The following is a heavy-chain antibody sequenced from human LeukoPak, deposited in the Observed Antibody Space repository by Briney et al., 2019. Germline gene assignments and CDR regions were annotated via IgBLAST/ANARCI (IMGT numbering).Heavy chain of an antibody. V-gene: IGHV3-74*01. D-gene: IGHD2-15*01. J-gene: IGHJ4*02. CDR1: GFTLSRYW. Sequence: PGGSLRLSCVASGFTLSRYWMHWVRQAPGKGLVWVSRINSDGSSTSYADSVKGRFTISRDNAKNTVYLQMNSLKTEDTAVYYCTTDPVVVVVAAIDYWGQGTLVTVSS. CDR3: TTDPVVVVVAAIDY. CDR2: INSDGSST.